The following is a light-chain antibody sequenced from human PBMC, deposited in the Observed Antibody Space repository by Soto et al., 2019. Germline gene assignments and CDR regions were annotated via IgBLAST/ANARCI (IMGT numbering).Light chain of an antibody. CDR3: QQYENRPYT. CDR1: QTISSW. V-gene: IGKV1-33*01. Sequence: DIQMTQSPSTLSGSVGDRFTITCRASQTISSWLAWYQQKPGQAPSLLIYDASKSHFGVPSRFSGSGSGTDFTFTISSLQPEDNATYYCQQYENRPYTFGPGTKVDIK. J-gene: IGKJ3*01. CDR2: DAS.